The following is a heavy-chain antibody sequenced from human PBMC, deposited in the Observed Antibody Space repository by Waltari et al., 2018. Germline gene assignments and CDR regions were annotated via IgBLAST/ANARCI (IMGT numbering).Heavy chain of an antibody. D-gene: IGHD6-13*01. CDR2: ISGSGGST. CDR1: GFTFSSYA. J-gene: IGHJ4*02. V-gene: IGHV3-23*01. CDR3: AKDYSSSWFWDY. Sequence: EVQLLESGGGLVQPGGSLRLSCAASGFTFSSYAMSWVRQAPGKGLEGVSAISGSGGSTYYADSVKGRFTISRDNSKNTLYLQMNSLRAEDTAVYYCAKDYSSSWFWDYWGQGTLVTVSS.